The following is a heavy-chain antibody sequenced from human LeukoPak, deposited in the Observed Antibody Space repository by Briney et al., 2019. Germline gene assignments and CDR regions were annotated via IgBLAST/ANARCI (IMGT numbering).Heavy chain of an antibody. CDR2: ISYDGSNK. J-gene: IGHJ4*02. Sequence: GRPLRLSCAASGFTFSSYGMHWVRQAPGKGLEWVAVISYDGSNKYYADSVKGRFTISRDNSKNTLYLQMNSLRAEDTAVYYCARDWASVDYWGQGTLVTASS. CDR1: GFTFSSYG. CDR3: ARDWASVDY. V-gene: IGHV3-30*03. D-gene: IGHD3-16*01.